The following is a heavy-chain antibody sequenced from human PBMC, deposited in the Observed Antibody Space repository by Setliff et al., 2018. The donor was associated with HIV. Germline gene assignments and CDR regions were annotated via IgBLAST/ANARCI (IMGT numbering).Heavy chain of an antibody. Sequence: GESLKISCKGSGKSLSNYWINWVRQMPGKGLEWMGRIDPSDSYINYGPSFQGHVTISADKSTNTASLQWSSLKASDSATYYCSRGIAVAGHDFANTPGDIWGQGTMVTVSS. CDR3: SRGIAVAGHDFANTPGDI. CDR1: GKSLSNYW. CDR2: IDPSDSYI. J-gene: IGHJ3*02. V-gene: IGHV5-10-1*01. D-gene: IGHD6-19*01.